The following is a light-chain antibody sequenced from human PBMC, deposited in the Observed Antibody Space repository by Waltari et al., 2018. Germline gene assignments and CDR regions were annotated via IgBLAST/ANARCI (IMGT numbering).Light chain of an antibody. CDR2: EVS. CDR3: SSYAGSMTLV. CDR1: SSDVGGYNF. J-gene: IGLJ2*01. Sequence: QSALTQPPSASGSPGQSVTIPCTGTSSDVGGYNFVPWYQQHPGKAPKLMIYEVSARPSGVPARFSGSKSGNTASLTVSGLQTEDESDYYCSSYAGSMTLVFGGGTKLTVL. V-gene: IGLV2-8*01.